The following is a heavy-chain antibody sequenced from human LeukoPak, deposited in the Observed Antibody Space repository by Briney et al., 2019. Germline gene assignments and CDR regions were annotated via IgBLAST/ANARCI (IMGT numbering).Heavy chain of an antibody. J-gene: IGHJ3*02. V-gene: IGHV4-4*07. CDR2: IYNRCGNT. CDR1: GGSISSYY. D-gene: IGHD5-12*01. Sequence: PSETLSLTCTVSGGSISSYYWNWIRQPAGKGLEWVGHIYNRCGNTNYNHSLKGRVTIPVDESRNLFSLKLSSVTAADAAVYYCARDYIVDTGVVAFDIWGQGTMVTISS. CDR3: ARDYIVDTGVVAFDI.